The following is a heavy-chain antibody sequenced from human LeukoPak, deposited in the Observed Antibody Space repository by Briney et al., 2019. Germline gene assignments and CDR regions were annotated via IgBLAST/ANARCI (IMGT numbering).Heavy chain of an antibody. V-gene: IGHV3-11*05. CDR1: GFTFSDYY. CDR3: AKDSGITMVRGVIITTEGMDY. J-gene: IGHJ4*02. Sequence: PGGSLRLSCAASGFTFSDYYMSWIRQAPGKGLEWVSCNSSSSSYTNYADSVKGRFTISRDNSKNTLYLQMNSLRAEDTAVYYCAKDSGITMVRGVIITTEGMDYWGQGTLVTVSS. CDR2: NSSSSSYT. D-gene: IGHD3-10*01.